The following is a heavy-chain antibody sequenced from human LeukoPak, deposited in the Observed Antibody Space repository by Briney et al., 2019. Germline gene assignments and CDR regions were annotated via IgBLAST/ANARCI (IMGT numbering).Heavy chain of an antibody. Sequence: SVKVSCKASGGTFSSYAISWVRQAPRQGLEWMGGIIPIFGTANYAQKFQGRVTITADESTSTAYMELSSLRSEDTAVYYCARDLPYYDSSGYNYRYFDLWGRGTLVTVSS. CDR3: ARDLPYYDSSGYNYRYFDL. J-gene: IGHJ2*01. CDR1: GGTFSSYA. D-gene: IGHD3-22*01. V-gene: IGHV1-69*13. CDR2: IIPIFGTA.